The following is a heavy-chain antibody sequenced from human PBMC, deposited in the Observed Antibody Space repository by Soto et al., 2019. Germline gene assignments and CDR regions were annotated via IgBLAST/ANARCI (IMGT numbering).Heavy chain of an antibody. V-gene: IGHV3-23*01. Sequence: QPGGSLRLSCAASGFTFSSYAMNWVRQAPGKGLEWVSAISASGGSTSYADSVKGRFTISRDNSKNTLYLQMDSLRAEDTAVYYCSKSYYDFWSGFDYWSQGTLVTVSS. CDR2: ISASGGST. CDR1: GFTFSSYA. D-gene: IGHD3-3*01. CDR3: SKSYYDFWSGFDY. J-gene: IGHJ4*02.